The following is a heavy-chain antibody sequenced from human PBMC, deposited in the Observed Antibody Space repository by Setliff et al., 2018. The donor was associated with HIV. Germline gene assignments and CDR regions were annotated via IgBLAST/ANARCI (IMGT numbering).Heavy chain of an antibody. V-gene: IGHV3-21*01. CDR1: GFTFSIFT. Sequence: GGSLRLSCAASGFTFSIFTMSGVRQTPGKGLEWVSSVSSTSRYIDYADSLRGRFTISRDNARNSLYLHLIDLGAEDTAIYYCARDAYGDSYFDYWGQGTLVTVSS. J-gene: IGHJ4*02. CDR3: ARDAYGDSYFDY. CDR2: VSSTSRYI. D-gene: IGHD4-17*01.